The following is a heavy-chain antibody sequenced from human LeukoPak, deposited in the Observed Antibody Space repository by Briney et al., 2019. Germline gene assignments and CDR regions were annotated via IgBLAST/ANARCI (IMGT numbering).Heavy chain of an antibody. J-gene: IGHJ4*02. V-gene: IGHV4-34*01. D-gene: IGHD2/OR15-2a*01. CDR3: ARVRKRIGYFDY. CDR1: GGSFSGYY. CDR2: INHSGST. Sequence: SETLSLTCAVYGGSFSGYYWSWIRQPSGKGLEWIGEINHSGSTNYNPSLKSRVTISVDTSKNQFSLKLSSVTAADTAVYYCARVRKRIGYFDYWGQGTLVTISS.